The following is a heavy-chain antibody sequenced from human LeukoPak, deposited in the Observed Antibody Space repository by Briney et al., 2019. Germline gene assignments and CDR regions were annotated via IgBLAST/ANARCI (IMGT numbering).Heavy chain of an antibody. CDR3: AKNGHGSGSYYPRTKYYFDY. D-gene: IGHD3-10*01. CDR2: ISDSGGST. J-gene: IGHJ4*02. CDR1: GFTFSNYA. V-gene: IGHV3-23*01. Sequence: GGSLRLSCAASGFTFSNYAMNWVRQAPGKGLEWVSTISDSGGSTYYADSVKGRFTISRDNSKYTLYLQMNSLRAEDTAIYYCAKNGHGSGSYYPRTKYYFDYWGQGALVTVSS.